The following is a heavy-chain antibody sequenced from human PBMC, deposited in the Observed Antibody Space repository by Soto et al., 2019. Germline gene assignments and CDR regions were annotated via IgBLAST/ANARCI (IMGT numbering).Heavy chain of an antibody. CDR3: AKTAIVVTAAPAEKYAFDI. CDR2: ISGSGGST. V-gene: IGHV3-23*01. J-gene: IGHJ3*02. CDR1: GFTFSSYA. Sequence: EVQLLESGGGLVQPGGSLRLSCAASGFTFSSYAMSWVRQAQGKGLEWVSAISGSGGSTYYADSVKGRFTISRDNSKNTLYLQMNSLRAEDTAVYYCAKTAIVVTAAPAEKYAFDIWGQGTMVTVSS. D-gene: IGHD2-2*01.